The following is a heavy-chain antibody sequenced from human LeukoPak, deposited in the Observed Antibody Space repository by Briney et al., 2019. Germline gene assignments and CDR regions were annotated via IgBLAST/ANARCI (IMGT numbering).Heavy chain of an antibody. CDR2: IYTSGST. J-gene: IGHJ4*02. CDR3: ASSLARKVRGVIYYFDY. CDR1: GGSISSYY. V-gene: IGHV4-4*07. D-gene: IGHD3-10*01. Sequence: SETLSLTCTVSGGSISSYYWSWIRQPAGKGLEWIGRIYTSGSTNYNPSLKSRVTMSVDTSKNQFSLKLSSVTAADTAVYYCASSLARKVRGVIYYFDYWGQGTLVTVSS.